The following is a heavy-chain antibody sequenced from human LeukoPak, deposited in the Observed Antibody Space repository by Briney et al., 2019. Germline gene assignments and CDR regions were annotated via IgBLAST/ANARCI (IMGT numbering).Heavy chain of an antibody. V-gene: IGHV3-30*04. D-gene: IGHD3-3*01. CDR2: ISNDGRNK. CDR1: GFAFSSYA. Sequence: GGSLRLSCAASGFAFSSYAMHWVRQAPGKGLEWVALISNDGRNKYHADSVKGRFTISRDNSKNTVYLQMTSLRAEDTAVYYCARDPVSVGLRINSDYWGQGTPVTVSS. CDR3: ARDPVSVGLRINSDY. J-gene: IGHJ4*02.